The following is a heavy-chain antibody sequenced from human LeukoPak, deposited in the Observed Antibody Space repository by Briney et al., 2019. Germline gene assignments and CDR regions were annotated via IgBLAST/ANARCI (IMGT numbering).Heavy chain of an antibody. V-gene: IGHV4-34*01. D-gene: IGHD3-22*01. CDR1: GGSFSGYH. Sequence: SQTLSLTCAVYGGSFSGYHWSWIRQPPGKGLEWIGEINHSGSTNYNPSLKSRVTISVDTSKNQFSLKLSSVTAADTAVYYCARGMFYYDSSGSYYWGQGTLVTVSS. CDR2: INHSGST. CDR3: ARGMFYYDSSGSYY. J-gene: IGHJ4*02.